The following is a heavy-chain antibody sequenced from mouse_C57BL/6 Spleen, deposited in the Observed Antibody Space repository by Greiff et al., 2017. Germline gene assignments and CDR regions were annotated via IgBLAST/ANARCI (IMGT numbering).Heavy chain of an antibody. Sequence: DVQLQESGPGLVKPSQSLSLTCSVTGYSITSGYYWNWIRQFPGNKLEWMGYISYDGSNNYNPSLKNRISITRDTSKNQFFLKLNSVTTEDTATYYCARGGSSYYAMDDWGQGTSVTVSS. CDR2: ISYDGSN. CDR1: GYSITSGYY. V-gene: IGHV3-6*01. J-gene: IGHJ4*01. CDR3: ARGGSSYYAMDD.